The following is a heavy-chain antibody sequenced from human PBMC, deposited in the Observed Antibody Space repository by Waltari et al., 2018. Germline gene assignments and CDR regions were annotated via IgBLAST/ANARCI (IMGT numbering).Heavy chain of an antibody. J-gene: IGHJ3*02. Sequence: QVQLQESGPGLVKPSETLSLTCTVSGGSISSYYWSWIRQPAGKGLEWIGRIYTSGSTNYNPSLKSRVTMSVDTSKNQFSLKLSSVTAADTAVYYCAREVVVVPVAPGDIAAAAPGTFDIWGQGTMVTVSS. CDR2: IYTSGST. CDR3: AREVVVVPVAPGDIAAAAPGTFDI. V-gene: IGHV4-4*07. CDR1: GGSISSYY. D-gene: IGHD2-2*01.